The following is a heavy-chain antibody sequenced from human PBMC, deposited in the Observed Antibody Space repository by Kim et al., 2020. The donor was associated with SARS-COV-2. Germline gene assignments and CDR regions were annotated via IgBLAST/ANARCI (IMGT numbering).Heavy chain of an antibody. CDR3: ARGGQVIMPGLYGMDV. J-gene: IGHJ6*02. CDR2: VYTSGTT. CDR1: GDSIANGAYY. Sequence: SETLSLTCTVSGDSIANGAYYWSWLRQPAGKGLEWIGRVYTSGTTLYNPSLKSRVTISRDTSKNQFSLNLNSVTAADTAIYYCARGGQVIMPGLYGMDVWAQGPTAT. D-gene: IGHD2-8*01. V-gene: IGHV4-61*02.